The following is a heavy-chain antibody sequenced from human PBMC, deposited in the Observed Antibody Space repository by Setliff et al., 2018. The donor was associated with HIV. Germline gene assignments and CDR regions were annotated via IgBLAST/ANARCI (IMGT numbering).Heavy chain of an antibody. D-gene: IGHD3-10*01. CDR3: ARGRLLWSGSYYYYYMDV. J-gene: IGHJ6*03. CDR1: GFTSSDHY. Sequence: GGSLRLSCAASGFTSSDHYMDWVRQAPGKGLEWVGRSRNKANSYTTEYAASVKGRFTISRDDSKNSLYLQMNSLKTEDTAVYYCARGRLLWSGSYYYYYMDVWGKGTTVTVSS. V-gene: IGHV3-72*01. CDR2: SRNKANSYTT.